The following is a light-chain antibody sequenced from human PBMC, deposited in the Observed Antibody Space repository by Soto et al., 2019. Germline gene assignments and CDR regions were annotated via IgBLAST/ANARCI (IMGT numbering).Light chain of an antibody. V-gene: IGKV1-5*01. J-gene: IGKJ4*01. CDR1: QSISSW. CDR2: DAS. Sequence: DIQMTQSPSTLSASVGDIGTITCRASQSISSWLAWYQQKPGKAPKLLIYDASSLESGVPSRFSGSGSGTEFTLTISSLQPDDFATYYCQQYNSYSPLTFGGGTKVDIK. CDR3: QQYNSYSPLT.